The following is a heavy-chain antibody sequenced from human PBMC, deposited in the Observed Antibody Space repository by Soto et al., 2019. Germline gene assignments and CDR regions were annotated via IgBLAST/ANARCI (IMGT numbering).Heavy chain of an antibody. CDR1: GYSFTSYW. CDR3: VSSLQAYKLFPRPFDY. CDR2: IYPGDSDT. V-gene: IGHV5-51*01. Sequence: GESLKISCKGSGYSFTSYWIGWVRQMPGKGLEWMGIIYPGDSDTRYSPSFQGQVTISADKSISTAYLQWSSLKASDTAMYYCVSSLQAYKLFPRPFDYWGQGTLVTVSS. D-gene: IGHD2-2*01. J-gene: IGHJ4*02.